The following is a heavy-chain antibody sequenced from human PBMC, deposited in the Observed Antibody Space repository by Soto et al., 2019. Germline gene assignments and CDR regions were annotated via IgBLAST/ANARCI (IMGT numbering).Heavy chain of an antibody. CDR1: GFTFSGSA. V-gene: IGHV3-73*02. CDR2: IRSRANSYAT. D-gene: IGHD4-17*01. Sequence: EVQLVESGGGLVQPGGSLKLSCAASGFTFSGSAMHWVRQASGKGLEWVGRIRSRANSYATAYAASVKGRFTISRDDSKSTAYLQMNSLKTEDTAVYYCTTTVTTSLIFGGQGTLVTVSS. J-gene: IGHJ4*02. CDR3: TTTVTTSLIF.